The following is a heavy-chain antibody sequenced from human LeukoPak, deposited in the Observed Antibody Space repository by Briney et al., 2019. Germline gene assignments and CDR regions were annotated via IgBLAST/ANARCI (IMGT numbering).Heavy chain of an antibody. J-gene: IGHJ6*03. CDR3: ARTSSSSSFYYYYYYMDV. D-gene: IGHD6-6*01. V-gene: IGHV3-53*01. CDR2: IYSGGST. CDR1: GFTVSGNY. Sequence: GGSLRLSCAASGFTVSGNYMSWVRQAPGKGLEWVSVIYSGGSTYHADSVKGRFTISRDNSKNTLYLQMNSLRAEDTAVYYCARTSSSSSFYYYYYYMDVWGKGTTVTVSS.